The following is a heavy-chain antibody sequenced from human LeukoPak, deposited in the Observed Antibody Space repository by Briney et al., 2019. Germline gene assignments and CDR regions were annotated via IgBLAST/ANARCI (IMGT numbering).Heavy chain of an antibody. V-gene: IGHV1-8*01. D-gene: IGHD2-2*01. Sequence: GASVTVSCKASGYTFTSYDINWVRQAPGQGLEWMGWMNPNSGNTGYAQKFQGRVTMTRNTSISTAYMELSSLRSEDTAVYYCARGPLVPAAWYYYYYYMDVWGKGTTVTVSS. CDR1: GYTFTSYD. J-gene: IGHJ6*03. CDR2: MNPNSGNT. CDR3: ARGPLVPAAWYYYYYYMDV.